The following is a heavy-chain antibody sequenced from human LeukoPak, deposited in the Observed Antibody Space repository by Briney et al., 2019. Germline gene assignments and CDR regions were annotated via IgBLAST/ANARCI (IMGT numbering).Heavy chain of an antibody. CDR1: GFTFSTYE. J-gene: IGHJ6*02. CDR3: APDYYYYGMVV. CDR2: ISRGGSTI. Sequence: GGSLRLSCAASGFTFSTYEMNWVRQAPGKGLEWVSYISRGGSTIYYADSVKGRFTISRDNAKSSLFLQMNSLRAEDTAVYYCAPDYYYYGMVVRGQGTTVTVTS. V-gene: IGHV3-48*03.